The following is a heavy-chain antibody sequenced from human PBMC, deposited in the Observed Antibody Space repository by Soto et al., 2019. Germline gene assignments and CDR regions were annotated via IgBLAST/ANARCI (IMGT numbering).Heavy chain of an antibody. CDR1: GYSISSGYY. J-gene: IGHJ4*02. Sequence: KSSETLSLTCAVSGYSISSGYYWGWIRQPPGKGLEWIGSIYHSGSTYYNPSLKSRVTISVDTYKNQFSLKLSSVTAADTAVYYCARQQGVEHIVVVTAPYYFDYWGQGTLVTVSS. V-gene: IGHV4-38-2*01. CDR3: ARQQGVEHIVVVTAPYYFDY. D-gene: IGHD2-21*02. CDR2: IYHSGST.